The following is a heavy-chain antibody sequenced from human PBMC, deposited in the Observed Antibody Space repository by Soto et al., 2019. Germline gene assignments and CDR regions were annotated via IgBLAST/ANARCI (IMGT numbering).Heavy chain of an antibody. CDR2: IYYNGNT. D-gene: IGHD4-17*01. CDR3: ARATTVTSSFFYYGLDV. J-gene: IGHJ6*02. Sequence: SLTCTVSGGSISNDDYYWTWIRQPPGKGLEWIGHIYYNGNTYYNPSLKSRLTMSLDTSQNQFSLHLTSVIAADSASYFCARATTVTSSFFYYGLDVWGQGTTVTVSS. CDR1: GGSISNDDYY. V-gene: IGHV4-30-4*08.